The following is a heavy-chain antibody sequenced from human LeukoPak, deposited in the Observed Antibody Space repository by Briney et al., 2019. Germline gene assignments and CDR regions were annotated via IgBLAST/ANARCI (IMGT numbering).Heavy chain of an antibody. V-gene: IGHV3-21*04. J-gene: IGHJ4*02. CDR2: ISSSSTYI. CDR3: ARYFYDSSGYPYYFDY. Sequence: PGGSLRLSCAASGFTFSTYSMNWVRQAPGKGLEWVSVISSSSTYIYYADSVKGRFTISRDNAKNSLYLQMNSLRAEDTAVYFCARYFYDSSGYPYYFDYWGQGTLVTVSS. D-gene: IGHD3-22*01. CDR1: GFTFSTYS.